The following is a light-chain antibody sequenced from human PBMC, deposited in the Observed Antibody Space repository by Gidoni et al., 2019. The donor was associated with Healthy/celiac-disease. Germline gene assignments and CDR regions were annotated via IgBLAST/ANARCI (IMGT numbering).Light chain of an antibody. CDR1: QSVSSN. CDR2: GAS. Sequence: EILITQSPATLSVSPGERATLSCRASQSVSSNLAWYQQKPVQAPMLLIYGASTRATGIPARFSGSGSGTEFTLTISSLQSEDFAVYYCQQYNNWRTFGQGTKVEIK. V-gene: IGKV3-15*01. J-gene: IGKJ1*01. CDR3: QQYNNWRT.